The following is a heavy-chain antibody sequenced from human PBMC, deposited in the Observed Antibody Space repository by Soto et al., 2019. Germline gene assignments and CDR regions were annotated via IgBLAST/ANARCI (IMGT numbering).Heavy chain of an antibody. CDR1: GFTFSSYA. Sequence: PGGSLRLSCAASGFTFSSYAMHWVRQAPGKGLEWVAVISYDGSNKYYADSVKGRFTISRDNSKNTLYLQMNSLRAEDTAVYYCARDSYDFWSGYYSPAKYNWFDPWGQGTLVTVSS. CDR3: ARDSYDFWSGYYSPAKYNWFDP. V-gene: IGHV3-30-3*01. D-gene: IGHD3-3*01. CDR2: ISYDGSNK. J-gene: IGHJ5*02.